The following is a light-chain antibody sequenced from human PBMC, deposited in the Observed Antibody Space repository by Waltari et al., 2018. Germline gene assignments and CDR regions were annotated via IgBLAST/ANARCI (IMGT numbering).Light chain of an antibody. V-gene: IGKV3-15*01. J-gene: IGKJ2*01. CDR3: QQYNNWPPQDA. Sequence: ELVMTQSPATLSVSPGERATISCRSSQSVSINVAGYQQQPGQAPRLLIYGATTRATGIPARFSGSGSGTEFTLTISSLQSEDFAIYYCQQYNNWPPQDAFGQGTKLEIK. CDR2: GAT. CDR1: QSVSIN.